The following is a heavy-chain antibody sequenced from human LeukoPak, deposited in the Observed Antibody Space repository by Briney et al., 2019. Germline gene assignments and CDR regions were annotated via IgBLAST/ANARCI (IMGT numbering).Heavy chain of an antibody. D-gene: IGHD3-10*01. J-gene: IGHJ6*03. CDR2: ISSSSSYI. V-gene: IGHV3-21*01. Sequence: GGSLRLSCAASGFTFSSYSMNWVRQAPGKGLEWVSSISSSSSYIYYADSVKGRFTISRDNAKNSLYLQMNSLRAEGTAVYYCARDGVSMVRGVRVLDYYNYYMDVWGKGTTVTISS. CDR1: GFTFSSYS. CDR3: ARDGVSMVRGVRVLDYYNYYMDV.